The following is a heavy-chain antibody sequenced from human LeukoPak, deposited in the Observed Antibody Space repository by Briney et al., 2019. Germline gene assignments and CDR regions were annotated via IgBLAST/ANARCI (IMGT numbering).Heavy chain of an antibody. V-gene: IGHV1-2*02. CDR3: AKGVVGDPLY. Sequence: ASVKVSCKASGYTFTGYYMHWVRQAAGQGLEWMGWINPNSGDTNYAQKFQGRVTMTRDTSISTAYMELSRLRSDDTAVYYCAKGVVGDPLYWGQGTLVTVSS. CDR1: GYTFTGYY. J-gene: IGHJ4*02. D-gene: IGHD3-10*01. CDR2: INPNSGDT.